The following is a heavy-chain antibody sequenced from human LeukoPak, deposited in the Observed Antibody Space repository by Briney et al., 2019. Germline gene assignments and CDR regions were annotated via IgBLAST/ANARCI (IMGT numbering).Heavy chain of an antibody. CDR3: ARALVGATIGYFDF. D-gene: IGHD1-26*01. CDR2: IHSGSNA. Sequence: TGGSLRLSCAASGLSVGDNDMNWVRQAPGKGLEWVSVIHSGSNAYYADSVRGRFTISRDSSKNTLYLQMNTLGVGDTAVYYCARALVGATIGYFDFWGQGTLVTVSS. CDR1: GLSVGDND. J-gene: IGHJ4*02. V-gene: IGHV3-53*01.